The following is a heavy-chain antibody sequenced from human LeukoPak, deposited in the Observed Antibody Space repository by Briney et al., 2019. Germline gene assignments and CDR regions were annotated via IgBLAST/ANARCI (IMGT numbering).Heavy chain of an antibody. V-gene: IGHV1-2*06. Sequence: ASVKVSCKASGYTFTGYYMHWVRQAPGQGLEWMGRINPNSGGTNYAQKFQGRVTMTRDTSISTAYMELSRLRSDDTAVYYCAREYYDSSGYMGYWGQGTLVTVSS. D-gene: IGHD3-22*01. CDR3: AREYYDSSGYMGY. J-gene: IGHJ4*02. CDR2: INPNSGGT. CDR1: GYTFTGYY.